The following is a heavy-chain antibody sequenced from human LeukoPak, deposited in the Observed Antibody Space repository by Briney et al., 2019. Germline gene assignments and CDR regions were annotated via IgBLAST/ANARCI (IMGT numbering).Heavy chain of an antibody. CDR2: VTGSGSST. CDR3: AKGMEGSGWDRPIDY. Sequence: GGSLRLSCAASGFTFSSYAMSWVRQAPGKGLEWVSAVTGSGSSTYYADSVKGRFTISRDNSRNMLYLQMNSLRAEDTAIYSCAKGMEGSGWDRPIDYWGQGTLVTVSS. D-gene: IGHD6-19*01. J-gene: IGHJ4*02. CDR1: GFTFSSYA. V-gene: IGHV3-23*01.